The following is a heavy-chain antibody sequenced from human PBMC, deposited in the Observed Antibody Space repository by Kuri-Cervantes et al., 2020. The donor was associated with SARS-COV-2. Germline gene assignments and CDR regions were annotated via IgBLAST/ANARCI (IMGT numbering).Heavy chain of an antibody. D-gene: IGHD3-3*01. CDR2: IYSGGST. CDR1: GFTVSSNY. V-gene: IGHV3-66*02. CDR3: ARMAEWLPDALDI. Sequence: GESLKISCAASGFTVSSNYMSWVRQAPGKGLEWVSVIYSGGSTYYADSVKGRFTISRDNSKNTLYLQMNSLRAEDTAVYYCARMAEWLPDALDIWGQGTMVTVSS. J-gene: IGHJ3*02.